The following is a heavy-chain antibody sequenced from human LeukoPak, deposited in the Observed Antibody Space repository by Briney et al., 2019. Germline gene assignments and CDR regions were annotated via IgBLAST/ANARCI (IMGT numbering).Heavy chain of an antibody. CDR1: GYTFTGYY. V-gene: IGHV1-2*02. CDR3: ARDKGEMAKIPDY. CDR2: INPNSGGT. J-gene: IGHJ4*02. Sequence: ASVKVSCKASGYTFTGYYMHWVRQAPGQGLEWMGWINPNSGGTNYAQKFQGRVTMTRDTSIATAYMELSRLRSDDTALYYCARDKGEMAKIPDYWGQGTLVTVSS. D-gene: IGHD5-24*01.